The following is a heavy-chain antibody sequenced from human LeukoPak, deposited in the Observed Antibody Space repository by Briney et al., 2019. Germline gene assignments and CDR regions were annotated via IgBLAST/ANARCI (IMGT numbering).Heavy chain of an antibody. V-gene: IGHV1-2*02. CDR3: ARDQEYQLLFLGWFDP. Sequence: ASVKLTCKAYGYTFTGYYMHWVRQAPGQGLEWMGWINPNSGGTNYAQKFQGRVTMTSDTSISTAYMELSRLRSDDTAVYYCARDQEYQLLFLGWFDPWGQGTLVTVSS. CDR1: GYTFTGYY. J-gene: IGHJ5*02. D-gene: IGHD2-2*01. CDR2: INPNSGGT.